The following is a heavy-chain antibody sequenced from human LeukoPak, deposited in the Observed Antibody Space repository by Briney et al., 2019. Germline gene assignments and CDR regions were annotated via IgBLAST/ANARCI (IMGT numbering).Heavy chain of an antibody. V-gene: IGHV3-48*03. CDR3: AKGQQWSDY. D-gene: IGHD6-19*01. J-gene: IGHJ4*02. CDR2: ISSSGSTI. CDR1: GFTFSSYE. Sequence: GGSLRLSCAASGFTFSSYEMKWVRQAPGKGLEWVSYISSSGSTIYYADSVKGRFTISRDNSKNTLYLQMNSLRAGDTAVYYCAKGQQWSDYWGQGTLVTVSS.